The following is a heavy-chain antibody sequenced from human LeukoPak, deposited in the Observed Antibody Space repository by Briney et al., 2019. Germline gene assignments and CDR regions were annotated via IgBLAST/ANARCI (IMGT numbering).Heavy chain of an antibody. CDR3: ARSRGGFGDYGSWFDP. J-gene: IGHJ5*02. CDR2: IHNSATT. CDR1: GGSLSSYF. D-gene: IGHD4-17*01. Sequence: SETLSLTCTVSGGSLSSYFWSWIRQPPGKGLEWIGYIHNSATTNCNPSLKSRVTISLDTAKNQFSLKLTSVTAADTAVYFCARSRGGFGDYGSWFDPWGQGTLVTVSS. V-gene: IGHV4-59*12.